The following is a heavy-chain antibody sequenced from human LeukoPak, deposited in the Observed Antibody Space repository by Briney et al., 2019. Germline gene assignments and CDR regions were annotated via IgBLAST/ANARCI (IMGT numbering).Heavy chain of an antibody. CDR1: EFTFSGYV. CDR3: AKRRSGSSGWFPFDY. J-gene: IGHJ4*02. Sequence: GGSLRLSCVASEFTFSGYVMSWVRQAPGKGLEWVSGISGSGVSAYYGDSVKGRFTTTRDNSKNTLYLQMNSLRAEDTAVYYCAKRRSGSSGWFPFDYWGQGTLVTVSS. V-gene: IGHV3-23*01. CDR2: ISGSGVSA. D-gene: IGHD6-19*01.